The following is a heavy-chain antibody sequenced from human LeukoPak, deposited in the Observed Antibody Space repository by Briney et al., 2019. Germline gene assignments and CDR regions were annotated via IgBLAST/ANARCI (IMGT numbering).Heavy chain of an antibody. Sequence: PSETLSLTCTVFGASASNYYWSWIRQPAGKGLEWIGHIFGSESTNCNPSLKSRLTMSVDTSKNQLSLKLNSVTAADTAVYYCARASIEGYCSRTSCYVWLDPWGQGTLVTDSS. CDR3: ARASIEGYCSRTSCYVWLDP. J-gene: IGHJ5*02. CDR2: IFGSEST. CDR1: GASASNYY. D-gene: IGHD2-2*01. V-gene: IGHV4-4*07.